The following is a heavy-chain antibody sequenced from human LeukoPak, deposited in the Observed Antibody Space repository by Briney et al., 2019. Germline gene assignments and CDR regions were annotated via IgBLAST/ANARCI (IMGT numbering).Heavy chain of an antibody. Sequence: SETLSLTCTVSGGSINSADYYWSWIRQHTGKGLAWIGYIYYSGSRYYNPSLKSRVSISIDTSKNQFSLNLSSVTAADAAVYYCARDLGGDGFNLRNWFDPWGQGTLVTVSS. J-gene: IGHJ5*02. CDR2: IYYSGSR. CDR1: GGSINSADYY. V-gene: IGHV4-31*03. CDR3: ARDLGGDGFNLRNWFDP. D-gene: IGHD5-24*01.